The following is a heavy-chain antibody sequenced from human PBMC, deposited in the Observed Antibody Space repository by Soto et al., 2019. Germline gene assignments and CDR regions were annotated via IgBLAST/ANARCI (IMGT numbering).Heavy chain of an antibody. CDR1: GFSLSTSGMC. Sequence: GPTLVNPTQTLTLTCTFSGFSLSTSGMCVSWIRQPPGKALEWLALIDWDDDKYYSTSLKTRLTISKDTSKNQVVLTMTNMDTRGTATYYCARIITGKADYWGQETLVTVSS. CDR3: ARIITGKADY. D-gene: IGHD1-20*01. V-gene: IGHV2-70*13. J-gene: IGHJ4*02. CDR2: IDWDDDK.